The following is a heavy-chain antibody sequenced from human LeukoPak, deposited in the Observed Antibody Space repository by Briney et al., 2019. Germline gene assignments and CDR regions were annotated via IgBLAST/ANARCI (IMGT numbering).Heavy chain of an antibody. J-gene: IGHJ3*02. CDR2: INPNSGGT. CDR3: ASEYKYDASGANAFDI. Sequence: ASVKVSCKASGYTFTGYYMHWVRQAPGQGLEWMGWINPNSGGTNYAQKFQGRVTVTRDTSISTAYMELSRLRFDDTAVYYCASEYKYDASGANAFDIWGQGTMVTVSS. D-gene: IGHD3-22*01. V-gene: IGHV1-2*02. CDR1: GYTFTGYY.